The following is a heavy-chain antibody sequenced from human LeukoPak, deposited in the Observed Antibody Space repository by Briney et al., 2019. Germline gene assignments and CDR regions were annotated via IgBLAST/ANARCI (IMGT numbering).Heavy chain of an antibody. Sequence: SETLSLTCAVYVGSFSGYYWSWIRQPPENGLEWIGEINHIGSTNYNPSLKSRDTRPVDTSNNQLPLKLSYVTAADTAVYYCERVGYYDSMWLGPLPRNFDYWGQGTLVTVSS. D-gene: IGHD3-22*01. V-gene: IGHV4-34*01. CDR2: INHIGST. J-gene: IGHJ4*02. CDR1: VGSFSGYY. CDR3: ERVGYYDSMWLGPLPRNFDY.